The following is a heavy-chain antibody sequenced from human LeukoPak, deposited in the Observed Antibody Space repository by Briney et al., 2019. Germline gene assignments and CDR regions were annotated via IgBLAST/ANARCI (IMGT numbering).Heavy chain of an antibody. J-gene: IGHJ6*02. CDR1: GFTFSSYA. D-gene: IGHD2-2*01. V-gene: IGHV3-30*04. Sequence: GGSLRLSCAASGFTFSSYAMHWVRQAPGKGLEWVAVISYDGSNKYYADSVKGGFTISRDNSKNTLYLQMTSLRAEDTAVYYCARDLYCSSTSCYFYYYYGMDVWGQGTTVTVSS. CDR3: ARDLYCSSTSCYFYYYYGMDV. CDR2: ISYDGSNK.